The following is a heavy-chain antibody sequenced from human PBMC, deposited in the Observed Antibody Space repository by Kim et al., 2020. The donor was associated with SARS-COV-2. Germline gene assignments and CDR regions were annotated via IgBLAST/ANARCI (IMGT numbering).Heavy chain of an antibody. Sequence: SQTLSLTCAISRDSVSSNSAAWNWIRQSPSRSLEWLGRTYYRSKWYSDYAVSVKSRITVNPDTSKNHFSLQLNSVTPDDTAVYFCARSSHTMDVWGQGTTVTVSS. J-gene: IGHJ6*02. CDR3: ARSSHTMDV. V-gene: IGHV6-1*01. CDR2: TYYRSKWYS. CDR1: RDSVSSNSAA.